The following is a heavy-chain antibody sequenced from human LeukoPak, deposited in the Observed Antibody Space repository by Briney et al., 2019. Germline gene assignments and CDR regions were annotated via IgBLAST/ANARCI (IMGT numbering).Heavy chain of an antibody. CDR1: GFTFSSYA. J-gene: IGHJ4*02. Sequence: GGYLRLSCAASGFTFSSYAMHWVRQAPGKGLEWVAVISYDGSNKYYADSVKGRFTISRDNSKNTLYLQMNSLRAEDTAVYYCARDHGYCSGGSCPRGYYFDYWGQGTLVTVSS. CDR2: ISYDGSNK. V-gene: IGHV3-30-3*01. CDR3: ARDHGYCSGGSCPRGYYFDY. D-gene: IGHD2-15*01.